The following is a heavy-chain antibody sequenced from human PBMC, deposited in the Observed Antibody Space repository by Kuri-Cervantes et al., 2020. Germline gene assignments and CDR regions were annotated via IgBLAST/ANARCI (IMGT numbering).Heavy chain of an antibody. V-gene: IGHV3-74*01. CDR3: ARGMTTEDYYYYGMDV. Sequence: GGSLRLSCAASGFTFSSYWMHWVRQAPGKGLVWVSRINSDGSSTSYADSVKGRFTISRDNAKNTLYLQMNSLRAEDTAVYYCARGMTTEDYYYYGMDVWGQGTTVTVSS. J-gene: IGHJ6*02. D-gene: IGHD4-11*01. CDR2: INSDGSST. CDR1: GFTFSSYW.